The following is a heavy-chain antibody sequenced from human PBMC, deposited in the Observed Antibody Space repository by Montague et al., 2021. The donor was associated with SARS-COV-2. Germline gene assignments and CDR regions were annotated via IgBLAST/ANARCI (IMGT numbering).Heavy chain of an antibody. CDR1: GGFISSSSYY. Sequence: SETLSLTCTVSGGFISSSSYYWGWIRQPPGKGLEWIGSIYYSGSTYYNPSLKSRVTISVDTSKNQFSLKLSSVTAADTAVYYCARVGRLQLVRLSGMDVWGQGTKVTVSS. D-gene: IGHD6-13*01. CDR3: ARVGRLQLVRLSGMDV. J-gene: IGHJ6*02. CDR2: IYYSGST. V-gene: IGHV4-39*07.